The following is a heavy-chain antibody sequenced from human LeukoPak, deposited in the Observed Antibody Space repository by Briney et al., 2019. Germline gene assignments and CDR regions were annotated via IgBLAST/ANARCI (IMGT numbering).Heavy chain of an antibody. CDR1: GYTFTGYY. D-gene: IGHD5-12*01. CDR2: INPNSGGT. CDR3: ARDRGGDSGIVATMGIDY. Sequence: GASVKVSCKASGYTFTGYYMHWVRQAPGQGLEWMGWINPNSGGTNFAQKFQGRVTMTRDTSIGTAYMELSRLRSDDTAVYYCARDRGGDSGIVATMGIDYWGQGTLVTVSS. J-gene: IGHJ4*02. V-gene: IGHV1-2*02.